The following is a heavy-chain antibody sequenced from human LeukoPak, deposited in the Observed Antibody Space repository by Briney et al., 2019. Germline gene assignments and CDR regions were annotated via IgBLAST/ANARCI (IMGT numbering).Heavy chain of an antibody. CDR1: GYTFTGYY. Sequence: ASVKVSCKASGYTFTGYYMHWMRQAPGQGLEWMGWINPDSGGTNYAQNFQGRVTMTRDTSISTAYMELSGLRSDDTAVYYCARGTFGYSHGPQYNNFDPWGQGTLVTVSS. CDR2: INPDSGGT. V-gene: IGHV1-2*02. CDR3: ARGTFGYSHGPQYNNFDP. J-gene: IGHJ5*02. D-gene: IGHD5-18*01.